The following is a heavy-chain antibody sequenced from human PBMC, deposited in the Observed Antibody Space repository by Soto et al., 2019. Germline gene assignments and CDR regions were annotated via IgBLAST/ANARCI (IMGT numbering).Heavy chain of an antibody. CDR1: GFSLSTTGVG. V-gene: IGHV2-5*02. J-gene: IGHJ6*02. CDR2: IYWDDDK. D-gene: IGHD2-21*02. Sequence: SGPTLVNPTQTFTLTCTFSGFSLSTTGVGVGWIRQPPGKALEWLALIYWDDDKRYNPSLNSRLTITKDTSKNQVVLAMTNMDPVDTATYYCVQSRCGGDCLQSYSSHSYYGLDVWGQGTTVTVSS. CDR3: VQSRCGGDCLQSYSSHSYYGLDV.